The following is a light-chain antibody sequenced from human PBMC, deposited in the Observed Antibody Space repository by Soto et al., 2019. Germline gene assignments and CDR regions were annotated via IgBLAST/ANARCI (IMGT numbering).Light chain of an antibody. CDR1: QNINDY. CDR3: QQYENLPT. Sequence: DIQMTQAPSSLSSSVVYRVTITCRASQNINDYLNWYQQKPGRAPKLLIYDASNLEAGVPSRFRGSGSGTDFTFTISRLQPEDIATYYCQQYENLPTFGQGTRLEIK. CDR2: DAS. V-gene: IGKV1-33*01. J-gene: IGKJ5*01.